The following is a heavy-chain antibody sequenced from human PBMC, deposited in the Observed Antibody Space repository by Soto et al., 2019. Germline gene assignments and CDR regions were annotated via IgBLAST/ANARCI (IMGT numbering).Heavy chain of an antibody. D-gene: IGHD6-13*01. J-gene: IGHJ4*02. CDR2: ISGSGGST. CDR3: AKDKYHSSSWYRHTSFDY. Sequence: GGSLRLSCAASGFTFSSYAMSWVRQAPGKGLEWVSAISGSGGSTYYADSVKGRFTISRDNSKNTLYLQMNSLRAEDTAVYYCAKDKYHSSSWYRHTSFDYWGQGTLVTVSS. V-gene: IGHV3-23*01. CDR1: GFTFSSYA.